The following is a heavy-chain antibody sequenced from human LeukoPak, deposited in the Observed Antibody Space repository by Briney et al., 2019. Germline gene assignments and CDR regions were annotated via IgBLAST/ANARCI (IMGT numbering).Heavy chain of an antibody. D-gene: IGHD5-24*01. CDR2: ISYDGSNK. J-gene: IGHJ4*02. CDR3: AKDLEMATIRADYFDY. CDR1: GFTFSSYG. V-gene: IGHV3-30*18. Sequence: GGSLRLSCAASGFTFSSYGMHWVRQAPGKGLEWVAVISYDGSNKYYADSVKGRFTISRDNSKNTLYLQMNSLRAEDTAVYYCAKDLEMATIRADYFDYWGQGTLVTVSS.